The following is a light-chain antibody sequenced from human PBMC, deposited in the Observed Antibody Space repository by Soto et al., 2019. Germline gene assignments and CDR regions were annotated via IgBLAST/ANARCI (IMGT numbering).Light chain of an antibody. V-gene: IGLV3-21*04. CDR1: NIGGKS. CDR2: NDG. CDR3: QVWGSNADHYVV. Sequence: SYELTQQPSVSLAPGETAKITCGGNNIGGKSVHWYQWKPGQAPILLIYNDGDRHSGIPERFSGSNSGNMATLTVSRVEAGDEADYYCQVWGSNADHYVVFGGGTKLTVL. J-gene: IGLJ2*01.